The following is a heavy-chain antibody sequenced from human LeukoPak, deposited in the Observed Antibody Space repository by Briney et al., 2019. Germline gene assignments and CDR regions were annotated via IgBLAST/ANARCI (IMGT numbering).Heavy chain of an antibody. D-gene: IGHD3-10*01. CDR2: IRYDGSHK. Sequence: GGSLRLSCAASGFTFSSYGMHWVRQAPGKGLEWVTFIRYDGSHKYYADSVKGRVTISRDNSKNTLYLQMNSLRVEDTAVYYCAKESTPFYYGSGSVFDPWGQGTLVTVSS. CDR3: AKESTPFYYGSGSVFDP. CDR1: GFTFSSYG. J-gene: IGHJ5*02. V-gene: IGHV3-30*02.